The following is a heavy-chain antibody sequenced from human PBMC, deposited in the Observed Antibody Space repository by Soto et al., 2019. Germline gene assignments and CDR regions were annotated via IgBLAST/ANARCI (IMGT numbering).Heavy chain of an antibody. D-gene: IGHD2-2*01. CDR1: GYSFTSYW. Sequence: GESLKISCKGSGYSFTSYWISWVRQMPGKGLEWMGRIDPSDSYTNYSPSFQGHVTISADKSISTAYLQWSSLKASDTAMYYCARQSSSVVVPAAMSYYYGMEVWGQGTTVTVSS. J-gene: IGHJ6*02. CDR3: ARQSSSVVVPAAMSYYYGMEV. CDR2: IDPSDSYT. V-gene: IGHV5-10-1*01.